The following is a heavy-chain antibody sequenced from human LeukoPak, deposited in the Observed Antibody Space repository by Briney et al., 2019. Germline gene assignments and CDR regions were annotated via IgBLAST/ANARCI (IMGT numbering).Heavy chain of an antibody. Sequence: PSETLSLTCAVSGYSISSGYYWGWIRQPPGNGLEWIGSIYHSGSTYYNPSLKSRVTISVDTSKNQFSLKLSSVTAADTAVYYSARLYYSYGIMDFDYWGQGTLVTVSS. J-gene: IGHJ4*02. D-gene: IGHD5-18*01. CDR3: ARLYYSYGIMDFDY. CDR1: GYSISSGYY. V-gene: IGHV4-38-2*01. CDR2: IYHSGST.